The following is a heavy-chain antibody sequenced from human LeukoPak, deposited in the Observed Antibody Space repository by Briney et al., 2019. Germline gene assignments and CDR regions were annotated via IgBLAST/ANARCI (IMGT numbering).Heavy chain of an antibody. CDR2: ISSSSSYI. D-gene: IGHD2-15*01. J-gene: IGHJ4*02. V-gene: IGHV3-21*01. CDR1: GFTFSSYS. CDR3: ARGAAEGIRRSGYDY. Sequence: SGGSLRLSCAASGFTFSSYSMNWVRQAPGKGLEWVSSISSSSSYIYYADSVKGRFTISRDNAKNSLYLQMNSLRAEDTAVYYCARGAAEGIRRSGYDYWGQGTLVTVSS.